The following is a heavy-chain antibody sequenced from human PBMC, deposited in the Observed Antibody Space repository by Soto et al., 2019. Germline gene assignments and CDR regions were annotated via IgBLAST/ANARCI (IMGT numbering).Heavy chain of an antibody. CDR2: LHTTGST. CDR3: ARRLPAEPYFDS. D-gene: IGHD4-17*01. J-gene: IGHJ4*02. V-gene: IGHV4-59*01. CDR1: GGSISNYY. Sequence: PSETLSLTCAVSGGSISNYYWSWIRRPPGKGLEWIAYLHTTGSTNSNPSLNGRVTMSLDTSRNQFSPRLSSLTAADTAVYYCARRLPAEPYFDSWGRGTLVTVSS.